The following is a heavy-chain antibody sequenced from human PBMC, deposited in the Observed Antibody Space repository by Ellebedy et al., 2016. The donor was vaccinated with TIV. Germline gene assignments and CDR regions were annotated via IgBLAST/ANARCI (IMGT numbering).Heavy chain of an antibody. CDR1: GFTFRRFR. Sequence: GESLKISXTASGFTFRRFRVHWVRQAPGKGLEWVGFISSDGSKKHYADSVEGRFTISRDNSQNTVFVQMNSLRVEDTAVYYCAKPSDPNPGYSASWATYFDYWGQGTLVTVSS. V-gene: IGHV3-30*18. CDR3: AKPSDPNPGYSASWATYFDY. CDR2: ISSDGSKK. D-gene: IGHD6-13*01. J-gene: IGHJ4*02.